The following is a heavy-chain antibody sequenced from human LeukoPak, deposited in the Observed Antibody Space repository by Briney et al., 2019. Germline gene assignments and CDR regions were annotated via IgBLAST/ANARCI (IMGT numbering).Heavy chain of an antibody. D-gene: IGHD6-13*01. CDR1: GGSISSYY. CDR2: VYYSGST. V-gene: IGHV4-59*01. CDR3: ARGKQQLPNWFDP. J-gene: IGHJ5*02. Sequence: SETLSLTCTVSGGSISSYYWSWIRQPPGKGLEWIGYVYYSGSTNYNPSLKSRVTISVDTSKNQFSLKLSSVTAADTAVYYCARGKQQLPNWFDPWGQGTLVTVSS.